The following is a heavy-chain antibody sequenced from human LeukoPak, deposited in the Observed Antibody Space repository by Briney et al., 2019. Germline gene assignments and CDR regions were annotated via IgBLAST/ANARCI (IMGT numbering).Heavy chain of an antibody. J-gene: IGHJ4*02. D-gene: IGHD6-6*01. Sequence: PGGSLRLSCAASGFTFSSYSMNWVRQAPGKGLEWVSSISSSSSYIYYADSVKGRFTISRDNAKNSLYLQMNSLRAEDTAVYYCARVGSAARAYYFDYWGQGTLVTVSS. V-gene: IGHV3-21*01. CDR2: ISSSSSYI. CDR3: ARVGSAARAYYFDY. CDR1: GFTFSSYS.